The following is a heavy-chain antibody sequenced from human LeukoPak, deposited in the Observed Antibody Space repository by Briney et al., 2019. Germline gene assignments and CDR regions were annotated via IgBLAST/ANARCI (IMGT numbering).Heavy chain of an antibody. J-gene: IGHJ5*02. CDR1: GGTFSSYA. Sequence: GASVKVSCKASGGTFSSYAISWVRQAPGEGLEWMGRIIPILGIANYAQKFQGRVTITADKSTSTAYMELSSLRSEDTAVYYCARGGWFLGPSLNHFDPWGQGTLVTVSS. CDR3: ARGGWFLGPSLNHFDP. V-gene: IGHV1-69*04. D-gene: IGHD2/OR15-2a*01. CDR2: IIPILGIA.